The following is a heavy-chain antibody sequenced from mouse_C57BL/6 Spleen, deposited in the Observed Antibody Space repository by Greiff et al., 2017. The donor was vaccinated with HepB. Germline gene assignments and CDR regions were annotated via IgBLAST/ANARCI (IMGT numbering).Heavy chain of an antibody. D-gene: IGHD2-4*01. V-gene: IGHV1-82*01. CDR3: ARWGYDYALDY. J-gene: IGHJ2*01. Sequence: VQLQESGPELVKPGASVKISCKASGYAFSSSWMNWVKQRPGKGLEWIGRIYPGDGDTNYNGKFKGKATLTADKSSSTAYMQLSSLTSEDSAVYFCARWGYDYALDYWGQGTTLTVSS. CDR2: IYPGDGDT. CDR1: GYAFSSSW.